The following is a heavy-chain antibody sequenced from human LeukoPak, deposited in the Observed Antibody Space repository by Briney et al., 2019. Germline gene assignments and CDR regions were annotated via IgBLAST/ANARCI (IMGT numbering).Heavy chain of an antibody. D-gene: IGHD3-10*01. CDR1: GFTFSSYS. V-gene: IGHV3-21*01. J-gene: IGHJ4*02. CDR3: AREHYYGSGRPFY. CDR2: ISSSSSYI. Sequence: GGSLRLSCAASGFTFSSYSMNWVRQAPGKGLEWVSSISSSSSYIYYAVSVKGRFTISRDNAKNSLYLQMNSLRAEDTAVYYCAREHYYGSGRPFYWGQGTLVTVSS.